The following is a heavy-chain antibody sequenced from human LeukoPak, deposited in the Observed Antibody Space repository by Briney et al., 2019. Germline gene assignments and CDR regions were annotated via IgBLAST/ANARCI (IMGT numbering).Heavy chain of an antibody. J-gene: IGHJ4*02. V-gene: IGHV3-33*01. CDR1: GFTFSSYG. CDR3: ARDLITMVRGVIKKNYFDY. Sequence: PGGSLRLSCAASGFTFSSYGMHWVRQAPGKGLEWVAVIWYDGSNKYYADSVKGRFTISRDNSKNALYLQMNSLRAEDTAVYYCARDLITMVRGVIKKNYFDYWGQGTLVTVSS. D-gene: IGHD3-10*01. CDR2: IWYDGSNK.